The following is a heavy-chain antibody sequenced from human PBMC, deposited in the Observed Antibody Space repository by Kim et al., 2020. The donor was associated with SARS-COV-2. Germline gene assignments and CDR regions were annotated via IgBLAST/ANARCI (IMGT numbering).Heavy chain of an antibody. CDR2: IYPNDSNT. J-gene: IGHJ5*02. Sequence: GESLKISCKGSGYSFISYWIAWVRQMPGKGLEWMAMIYPNDSNTRYSPSFQGQVTIPADKSISTAYLQWSSLKASDTAMYYCTRRSAWFGELAGNWFDPWGQGTLVTVSS. D-gene: IGHD3-10*01. V-gene: IGHV5-51*01. CDR1: GYSFISYW. CDR3: TRRSAWFGELAGNWFDP.